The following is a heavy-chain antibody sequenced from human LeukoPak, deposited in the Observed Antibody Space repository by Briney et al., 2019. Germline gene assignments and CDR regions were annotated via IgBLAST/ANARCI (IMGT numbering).Heavy chain of an antibody. CDR3: ARDPYGQWLYDY. V-gene: IGHV4-4*07. D-gene: IGHD6-19*01. CDR2: IYTSGST. J-gene: IGHJ4*02. Sequence: SETLSLTCTVSGGSIRSYYWTWIRQPAGKKLEWIGRIYTSGSTNYNPSLKSRVTISVDTSKNQFSLKLSSVTAADTAAYYCARDPYGQWLYDYWGQGTLVTVSS. CDR1: GGSIRSYY.